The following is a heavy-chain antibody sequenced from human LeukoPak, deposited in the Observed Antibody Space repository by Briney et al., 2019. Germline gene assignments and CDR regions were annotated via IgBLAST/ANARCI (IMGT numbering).Heavy chain of an antibody. CDR3: ARIAVAGTLRSYYFDY. J-gene: IGHJ4*02. CDR2: INPNSGGT. D-gene: IGHD6-19*01. Sequence: GASVKVSCKASGYTFTGYYMHWVRQAPGQGLEWMGWINPNSGGTNYAQKFQGRVTMTRDTSISTAYMELSRLRSDDTAVYYCARIAVAGTLRSYYFDYWGRGTLVTVSS. V-gene: IGHV1-2*02. CDR1: GYTFTGYY.